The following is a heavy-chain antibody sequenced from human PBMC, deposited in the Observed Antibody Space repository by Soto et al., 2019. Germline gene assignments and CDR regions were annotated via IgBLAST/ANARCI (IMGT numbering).Heavy chain of an antibody. V-gene: IGHV1-18*01. D-gene: IGHD2-2*01. CDR3: ARDEDIVVVPAAETAAAFDI. Sequence: QVQLVQSGAEVKKPGASVEVSCKASGYTFTSYGISWVRQAPGQGLEWMGWISAYNGNTNYAQKLQGRVTMTTDTSTSTAYMELRSLRSDDTAVYYCARDEDIVVVPAAETAAAFDIWGQGTMVTVSS. CDR1: GYTFTSYG. CDR2: ISAYNGNT. J-gene: IGHJ3*02.